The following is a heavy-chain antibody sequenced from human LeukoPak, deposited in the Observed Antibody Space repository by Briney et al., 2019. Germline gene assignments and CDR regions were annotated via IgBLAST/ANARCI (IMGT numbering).Heavy chain of an antibody. J-gene: IGHJ5*02. CDR1: GGSISSYY. V-gene: IGHV4-59*01. CDR3: ARSGHDFWSGRNWFDP. D-gene: IGHD3-3*01. Sequence: SETLSLTCTVSGGSISSYYWSWIRQPPGKGLEWIGYIYYSGSTNYNPSLKSRVTISVDTSKNQFSLNLSSVTAADTAVYYCARSGHDFWSGRNWFDPWGQGTLVTVSS. CDR2: IYYSGST.